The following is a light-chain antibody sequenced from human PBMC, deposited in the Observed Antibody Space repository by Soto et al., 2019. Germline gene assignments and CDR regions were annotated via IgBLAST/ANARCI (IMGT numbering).Light chain of an antibody. CDR2: HAS. CDR1: QSISNW. J-gene: IGKJ1*01. CDR3: QQYKSYS. V-gene: IGKV1-5*01. Sequence: IQLPQSPSTLPASVGDRVTLTCRASQSISNWLAWYQQKPGTAPKLLIYHASILETAVPSRFSGNGSGTEFTLTISSLQPGVFATYYCQQYKSYSFGQGSRVEIK.